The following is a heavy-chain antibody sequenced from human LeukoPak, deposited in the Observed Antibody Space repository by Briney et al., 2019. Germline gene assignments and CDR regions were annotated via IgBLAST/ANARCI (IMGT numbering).Heavy chain of an antibody. J-gene: IGHJ4*02. V-gene: IGHV3-48*03. CDR2: ISSSGSTI. CDR1: GFTFSSYE. CDR3: AREDWNDVY. Sequence: GGSLRLSCAASGFTFSSYEMNWVRQAPGKGLEWVSYISSSGSTIYYADSVKGRFTISGDNAKNSLYLQMNSLRAEDTAVYYCAREDWNDVYWGQGTLVTVSS. D-gene: IGHD1-1*01.